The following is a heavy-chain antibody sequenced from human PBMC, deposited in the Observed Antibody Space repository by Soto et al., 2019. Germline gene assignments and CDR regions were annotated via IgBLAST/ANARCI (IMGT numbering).Heavy chain of an antibody. CDR2: IWYDGRNE. CDR3: AGWGIAAGDY. V-gene: IGHV3-33*01. J-gene: IGHJ4*02. CDR1: GFTFSSYG. D-gene: IGHD6-13*01. Sequence: QVQLVESGGGEVQPGRSLRLSCAASGFTFSSYGMHWVRQAPGKGLEWVAVIWYDGRNEYYADSVKGRFTISRDNSKNPLYLQLNSLRAEDTAVYYCAGWGIAAGDYWGQGTLVTVSS.